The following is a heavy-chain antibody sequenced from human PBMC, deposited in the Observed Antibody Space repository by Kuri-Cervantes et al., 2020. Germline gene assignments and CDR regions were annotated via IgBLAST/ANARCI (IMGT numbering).Heavy chain of an antibody. CDR3: ARGPMVGPRARQYFDWLLTTHYYYGMDV. D-gene: IGHD3-9*01. V-gene: IGHV1-18*01. CDR2: ISAYDGNT. J-gene: IGHJ6*02. Sequence: VSVKVSCKASGYTFTSYGISWVRQAPGQGLEWMGWISAYDGNTNYAQKLQGRVTMTTDTSTSTAYMELRSLRSDDTAVYYCARGPMVGPRARQYFDWLLTTHYYYGMDVWGQGTTVTVSS. CDR1: GYTFTSYG.